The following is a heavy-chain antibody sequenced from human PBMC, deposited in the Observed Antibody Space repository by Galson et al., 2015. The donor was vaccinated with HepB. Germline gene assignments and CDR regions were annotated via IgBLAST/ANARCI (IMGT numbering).Heavy chain of an antibody. CDR3: ARGRYCSGGSCFHYYYYGMDV. D-gene: IGHD2-15*01. CDR2: ISGGGGST. CDR1: GFTFSSYV. Sequence: SLRLSCAASGFTFSSYVMNWVRQAPGKGLEWVSGISGGGGSTYYADSVKGRVTITADESTSTAYMELSSLRSEDTAVYYCARGRYCSGGSCFHYYYYGMDVWGQGTTVTVSS. V-gene: IGHV3-23*01. J-gene: IGHJ6*02.